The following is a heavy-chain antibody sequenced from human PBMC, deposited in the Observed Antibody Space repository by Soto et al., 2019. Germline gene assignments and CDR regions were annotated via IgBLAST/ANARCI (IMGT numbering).Heavy chain of an antibody. CDR2: LYYSGST. CDR3: ARGETPYYFDY. Sequence: QVQLQESGPGLVKPSETLSLTCTVSGGSISSYYWSWVRQPPGKGLEWIGYLYYSGSTNYNPSLKSRVTISVDTSKNHFSLKLSSVTAADTAVYYCARGETPYYFDYWGQGTLVTVSS. J-gene: IGHJ4*02. V-gene: IGHV4-59*01. CDR1: GGSISSYY. D-gene: IGHD3-16*01.